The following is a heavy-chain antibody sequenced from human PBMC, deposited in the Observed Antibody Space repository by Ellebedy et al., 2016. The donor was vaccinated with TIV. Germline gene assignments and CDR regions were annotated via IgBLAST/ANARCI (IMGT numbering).Heavy chain of an antibody. CDR2: IYSSGVT. Sequence: MPSETLSLTCTVSADSISGSNCYWGWIRQPPGKGLEWIGNIYSSGVTYYNPSLKSRVTISVDTSKNQFSLRLSSVTAADTAVYYCARVETVDTFHYGSWGQGTLVTVSS. CDR3: ARVETVDTFHYGS. CDR1: ADSISGSNCY. V-gene: IGHV4-39*07. J-gene: IGHJ5*02. D-gene: IGHD2/OR15-2a*01.